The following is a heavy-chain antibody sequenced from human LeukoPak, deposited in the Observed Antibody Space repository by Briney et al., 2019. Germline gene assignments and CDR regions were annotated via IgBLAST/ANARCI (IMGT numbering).Heavy chain of an antibody. V-gene: IGHV3-23*01. CDR1: GFTFSSYG. J-gene: IGHJ4*02. D-gene: IGHD6-19*01. CDR3: AKYGIVVAGKGLPDW. Sequence: TGGSLRLSCAASGFTFSSYGMSWVRQAPGKGLEWVSSISGNSVGTYYADSVKGRFTISIDNSKNTLYVQMNSLRADDTAVYFCAKYGIVVAGKGLPDWWGQGTLVTVSS. CDR2: ISGNSVGT.